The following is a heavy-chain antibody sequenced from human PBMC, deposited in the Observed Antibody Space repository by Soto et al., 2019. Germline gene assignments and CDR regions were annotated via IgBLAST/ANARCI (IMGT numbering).Heavy chain of an antibody. CDR2: IYTSGST. Sequence: SETLSLTCTVSGGSISSYYWSWIRQPAGKGLEWIGRIYTSGSTNYNPSLKSRVTMSVDTSKNQFSLKLSSVTAADTAVYYCAREDIVVVVAAKLYYYSGMDVWGQGTTVTVYS. V-gene: IGHV4-4*07. CDR1: GGSISSYY. D-gene: IGHD2-15*01. J-gene: IGHJ6*02. CDR3: AREDIVVVVAAKLYYYSGMDV.